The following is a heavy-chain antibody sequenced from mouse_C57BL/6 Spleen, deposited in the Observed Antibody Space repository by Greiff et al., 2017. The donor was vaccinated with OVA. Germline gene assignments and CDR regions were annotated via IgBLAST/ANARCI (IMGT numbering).Heavy chain of an antibody. V-gene: IGHV5-17*01. CDR1: GFTFSDYG. CDR3: ARAGTAYYFDY. CDR2: ISSGSSTI. Sequence: EVKLVESGGGLVKPGGFLKLSCAASGFTFSDYGMHWVRQAPEKGLEWVAYISSGSSTIYYADTVKGRFTISRDNAKNTLFLQMTSLRSEDTAMYYCARAGTAYYFDYWGQGTTLTVSS. D-gene: IGHD4-1*01. J-gene: IGHJ2*01.